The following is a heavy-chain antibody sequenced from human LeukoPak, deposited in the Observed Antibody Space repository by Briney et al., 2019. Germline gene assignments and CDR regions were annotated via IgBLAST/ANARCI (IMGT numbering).Heavy chain of an antibody. CDR2: ISYSGIT. J-gene: IGHJ5*02. D-gene: IGHD3-16*01. CDR1: GGSINSGDHY. V-gene: IGHV4-30-4*01. Sequence: SETLSLTCSVSGGSINSGDHYWSWLRLPPGKGPEWIGYISYSGITYYIPSLKSRVTMSVDTSKNEVSLSLTSVTAADAAVYYCARGRGRRGNWFDPWGQGTLVTVSS. CDR3: ARGRGRRGNWFDP.